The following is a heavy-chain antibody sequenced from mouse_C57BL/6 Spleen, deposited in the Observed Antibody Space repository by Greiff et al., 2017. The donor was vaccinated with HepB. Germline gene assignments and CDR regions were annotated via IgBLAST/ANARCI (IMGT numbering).Heavy chain of an antibody. CDR3: ARWGYTLDY. Sequence: EVQLQQSGPELVKPGASVKISCKASGYTFTDYYMNWVKQSHGKSLEWIGDINPNNGGTSYNQKFKGKATLTVDKSSSTAYMELRSLTSEDSAVYSCARWGYTLDYWGQGTTLTVSS. V-gene: IGHV1-26*01. CDR2: INPNNGGT. J-gene: IGHJ2*01. CDR1: GYTFTDYY.